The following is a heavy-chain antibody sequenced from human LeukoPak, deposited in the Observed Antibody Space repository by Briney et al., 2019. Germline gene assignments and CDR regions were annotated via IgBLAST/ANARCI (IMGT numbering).Heavy chain of an antibody. Sequence: SETLSLTCTVSGSSISSYYGSWIRQPPGKRLEWLGYIYYSGSTNYNPSLKSRLTTSVDTPHNQFSLTLSSVTAAATPVYYCASGIPLRRFAYWGQGTLVTVSS. CDR3: ASGIPLRRFAY. CDR2: IYYSGST. J-gene: IGHJ4*02. CDR1: GSSISSYY. V-gene: IGHV4-59*01.